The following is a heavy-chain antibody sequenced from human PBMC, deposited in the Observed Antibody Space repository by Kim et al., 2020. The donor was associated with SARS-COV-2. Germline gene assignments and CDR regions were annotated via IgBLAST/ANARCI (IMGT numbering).Heavy chain of an antibody. V-gene: IGHV3-66*01. CDR3: AREPSTYFDY. J-gene: IGHJ4*02. Sequence: STHYADSVKGRYTISRDDSKNTVYLQMNSLRAEDTAVYFCAREPSTYFDYWGQGTLVTVSS. CDR2: ST.